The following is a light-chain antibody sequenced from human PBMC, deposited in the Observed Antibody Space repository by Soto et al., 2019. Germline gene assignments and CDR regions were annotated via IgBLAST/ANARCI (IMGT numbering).Light chain of an antibody. CDR3: QQYGSSPGT. J-gene: IGKJ1*01. CDR1: QSVSSSY. CDR2: GAS. Sequence: EIALTQSPGTLSLSPGERATLSCRASQSVSSSYLAWYQQKPGQAPRLLIYGASSRATGIPDRFSGSGSGTDFTLTISRLEPEDFAVYYCQQYGSSPGTFGQGT. V-gene: IGKV3-20*01.